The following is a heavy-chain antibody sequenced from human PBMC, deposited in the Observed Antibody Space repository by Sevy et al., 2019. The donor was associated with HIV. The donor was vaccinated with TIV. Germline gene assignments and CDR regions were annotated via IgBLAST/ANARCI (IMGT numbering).Heavy chain of an antibody. CDR1: GFTFRSFS. CDR3: ARDSARVIVPTAGFDS. V-gene: IGHV3-33*01. Sequence: GGSLRLSCSASGFTFRSFSMHWVRQAPGKGLEWVAAIWYDGRTKQYADSVKSRFTISRDNSKNMLSLEMNSLRAEDTGLYFCARDSARVIVPTAGFDSWGQGTVVTVSS. D-gene: IGHD1-1*01. J-gene: IGHJ5*01. CDR2: IWYDGRTK.